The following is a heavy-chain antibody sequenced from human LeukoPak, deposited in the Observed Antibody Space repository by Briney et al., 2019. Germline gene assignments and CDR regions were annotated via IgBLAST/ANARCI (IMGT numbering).Heavy chain of an antibody. CDR1: GYSFTNYG. D-gene: IGHD2-2*01. CDR3: ARVGYKLQEYFDY. Sequence: ASVKVSCKASGYSFTNYGISWVRQAPGQGLEWMGWISGYNDNPKYAQKLQGRVTMTTDTSTSTAYMELRSLTSDDTAVYYCARVGYKLQEYFDYGGQGPLVPVS. V-gene: IGHV1-18*01. J-gene: IGHJ4*02. CDR2: ISGYNDNP.